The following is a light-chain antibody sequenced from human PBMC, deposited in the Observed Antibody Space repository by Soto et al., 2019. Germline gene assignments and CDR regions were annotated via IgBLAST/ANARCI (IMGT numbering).Light chain of an antibody. J-gene: IGKJ1*01. V-gene: IGKV3-15*01. CDR1: QSVDSN. Sequence: KGTTQSPATVSVTTGETDTLSCRASQSVDSNLAWYQQKPGQAPRLLIYGASTRATGIPARFSGSGSGTDFTLTISSLQSEDFAVYYCPQYSDRFSTSAQGTKVDI. CDR3: PQYSDRFST. CDR2: GAS.